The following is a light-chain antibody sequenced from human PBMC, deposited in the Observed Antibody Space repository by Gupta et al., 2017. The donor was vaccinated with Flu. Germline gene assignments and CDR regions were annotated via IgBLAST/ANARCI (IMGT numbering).Light chain of an antibody. V-gene: IGKV3-11*01. CDR1: QSDGTY. CDR2: DES. Sequence: ETVLPHSPATLSLSPGERATLSCTARQSDGTYLAGDQKQPGQAPRLLIYDESNRATGIPARFSGSGSGTDLNLTISSLEPEDVAGYYCQKRSNWPPYTFGQGTRLEIK. CDR3: QKRSNWPPYT. J-gene: IGKJ2*01.